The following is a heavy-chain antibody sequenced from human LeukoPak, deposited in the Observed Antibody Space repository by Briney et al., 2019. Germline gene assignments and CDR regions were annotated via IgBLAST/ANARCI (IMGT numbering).Heavy chain of an antibody. Sequence: SETLSLTCTVSGYSISSGYYWGWIRQPPGKGLEWIGSIYHSGSTYYNPSLKSRVTISVDTSKNQFSLKLSSVTAADTAVHYCARGGCSSTSCYGELPLGWFDPWGQGTLVTVSS. CDR1: GYSISSGYY. D-gene: IGHD2-2*01. J-gene: IGHJ5*02. CDR3: ARGGCSSTSCYGELPLGWFDP. V-gene: IGHV4-38-2*02. CDR2: IYHSGST.